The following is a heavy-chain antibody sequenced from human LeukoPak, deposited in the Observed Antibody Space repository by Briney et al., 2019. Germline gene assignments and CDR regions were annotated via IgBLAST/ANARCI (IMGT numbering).Heavy chain of an antibody. D-gene: IGHD3-16*01. CDR2: TYYRSKWYN. V-gene: IGHV6-1*01. CDR3: ARTYDGDMDV. Sequence: SQTLSLTCVISGDSVSSNSESWSWIRQSPSRGLEWLGRTYYRSKWYNDYAVSVKSRITINPDTSKNQFSLQLNSVTPEDTAVYYCARTYDGDMDVWGKGTTVTVSS. J-gene: IGHJ6*03. CDR1: GDSVSSNSES.